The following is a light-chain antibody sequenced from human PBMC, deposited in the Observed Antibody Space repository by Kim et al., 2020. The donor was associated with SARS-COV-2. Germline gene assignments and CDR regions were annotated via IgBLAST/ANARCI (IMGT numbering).Light chain of an antibody. V-gene: IGKV1-39*01. CDR3: QQSYSTPLT. J-gene: IGKJ4*01. Sequence: DIQMTQSPSSLSASVGDRVTITCRASQSIISYLNWYQQKPGKAPKLLIYAASSLQSGVPSRFSGSGSGTDFTLTISSLQPEDFATYSCQQSYSTPLTFGGGTKVDIK. CDR1: QSIISY. CDR2: AAS.